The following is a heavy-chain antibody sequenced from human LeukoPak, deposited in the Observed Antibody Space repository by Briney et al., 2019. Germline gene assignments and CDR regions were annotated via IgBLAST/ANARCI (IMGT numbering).Heavy chain of an antibody. J-gene: IGHJ4*02. V-gene: IGHV4-59*12. Sequence: SETLSLTCTVSGGSISNYYWSWIRQSPGKGLEWVGYIHESGSTNDNPFLKSRVTISVDTSKNQFSLKLSSVTAADTAVYYCARALYYDNSDYYYVWRYWGQGTLVTVSS. CDR2: IHESGST. D-gene: IGHD3-22*01. CDR1: GGSISNYY. CDR3: ARALYYDNSDYYYVWRY.